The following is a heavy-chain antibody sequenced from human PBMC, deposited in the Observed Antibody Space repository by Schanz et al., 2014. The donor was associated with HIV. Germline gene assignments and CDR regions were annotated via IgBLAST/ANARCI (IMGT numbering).Heavy chain of an antibody. CDR1: GFTFSNYG. V-gene: IGHV3-30*18. Sequence: QVQLVESGGGVVQPGRSLRLSCAASGFTFSNYGMHWVRQAPGKGLEGVAVISNDGSNKLFADSVKGRFTISRDNSKNTVHLQMNNLRAEDTAVYFCAKASVTDYCDYWGQGTLVTVSS. CDR3: AKASVTDYCDY. CDR2: ISNDGSNK. J-gene: IGHJ4*02. D-gene: IGHD4-17*01.